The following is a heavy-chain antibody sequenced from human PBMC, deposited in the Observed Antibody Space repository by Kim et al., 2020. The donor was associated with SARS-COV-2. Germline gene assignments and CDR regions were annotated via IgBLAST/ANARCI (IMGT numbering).Heavy chain of an antibody. CDR3: ARHQSNWFDP. J-gene: IGHJ5*02. CDR2: T. V-gene: IGHV5-51*01. Sequence: TRYSPSVQGQVTISADKSISTAYLQWSSLKASDTAMYYCARHQSNWFDPWGQGTLVTVSS.